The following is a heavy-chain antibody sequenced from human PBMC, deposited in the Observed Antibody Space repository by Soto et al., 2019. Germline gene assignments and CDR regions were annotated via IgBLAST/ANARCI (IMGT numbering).Heavy chain of an antibody. Sequence: QIHLVQSGAEVKKPGSSVNISCKASGGTFSNYAISWVRQAPGQGLEWIGGITPLFDTNNYPQKFQGRLTITVDTSTSTAYLELSALRSDDTAIYFCARYPNSINNWFDPWGQGTLVTVSS. CDR1: GGTFSNYA. V-gene: IGHV1-69*06. CDR2: ITPLFDTN. CDR3: ARYPNSINNWFDP. D-gene: IGHD3-9*01. J-gene: IGHJ5*02.